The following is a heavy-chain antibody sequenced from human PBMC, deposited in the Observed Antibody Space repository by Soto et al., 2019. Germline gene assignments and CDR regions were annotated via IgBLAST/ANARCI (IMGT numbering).Heavy chain of an antibody. Sequence: QVQLVASGGGVVQPGRSLRLSCAASGFTFSSYGMHWVRQAPGKGLEWVAVISYDGSNKYYADSVKGRFTISRDNSKNTLYLQMNSLRAEDMAVYYCAKEGYCSGGSCYAFDYWGQGTLVTVSS. J-gene: IGHJ4*02. V-gene: IGHV3-30*18. CDR1: GFTFSSYG. D-gene: IGHD2-15*01. CDR2: ISYDGSNK. CDR3: AKEGYCSGGSCYAFDY.